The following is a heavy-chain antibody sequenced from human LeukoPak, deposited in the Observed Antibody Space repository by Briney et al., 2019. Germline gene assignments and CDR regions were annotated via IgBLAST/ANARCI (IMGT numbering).Heavy chain of an antibody. CDR2: IYYSGST. V-gene: IGHV4-59*01. D-gene: IGHD3-10*01. J-gene: IGHJ4*02. CDR3: AREARLVSGSYYLFDI. Sequence: SETLSLTCTVSGGSISSYYWSWIRQPPGKGLEWIGYIYYSGSTNYNPSLKSRVTISVDTSKNQFSLKLSSVTAADTAVYYCAREARLVSGSYYLFDIWGQGTLVTVSS. CDR1: GGSISSYY.